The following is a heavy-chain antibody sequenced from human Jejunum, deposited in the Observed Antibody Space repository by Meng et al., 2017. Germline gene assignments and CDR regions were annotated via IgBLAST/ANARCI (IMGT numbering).Heavy chain of an antibody. CDR2: ITSGGSII. CDR1: GFIFSSYE. V-gene: IGHV3-48*03. Sequence: GESLKISCVVSGFIFSSYEMHWVRQAPGKGLEWVSHITSGGSIIYYADSVKGRFTISRDNAKNLLYLQMKSLRVEDTATYYCTTDVPRDWGQGTLVTVSS. CDR3: TTDVPRD. J-gene: IGHJ4*02.